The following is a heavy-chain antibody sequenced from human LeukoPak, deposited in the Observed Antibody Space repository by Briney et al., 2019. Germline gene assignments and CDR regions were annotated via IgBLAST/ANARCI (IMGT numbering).Heavy chain of an antibody. CDR3: ARDLHYYGSVYGMDV. Sequence: PSQTLSLTCTVSGGSISSGDYYWSWIRQPPGKGLEWIGYIYYSGSTNYNPSLKSRVTISVDTSKNQFSLKLSSVTAADTAVYYCARDLHYYGSVYGMDVWGQGTTVTVSS. J-gene: IGHJ6*02. V-gene: IGHV4-30-4*01. CDR2: IYYSGST. CDR1: GGSISSGDYY. D-gene: IGHD3-10*01.